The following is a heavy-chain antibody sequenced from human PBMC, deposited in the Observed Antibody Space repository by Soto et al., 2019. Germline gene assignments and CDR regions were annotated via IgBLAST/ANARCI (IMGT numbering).Heavy chain of an antibody. D-gene: IGHD5-18*01. V-gene: IGHV1-8*01. CDR3: ASVDTAYYYYMDV. Sequence: VKVSCKASRYTFTSYDINWVRQATGQGLEWMGWMNPNSGNTGYAQKFQGRVTMTRNTSISTAYMEPSSLRSEDTAVYYCASVDTAYYYYMDVWGKGTTVTVSS. J-gene: IGHJ6*03. CDR1: RYTFTSYD. CDR2: MNPNSGNT.